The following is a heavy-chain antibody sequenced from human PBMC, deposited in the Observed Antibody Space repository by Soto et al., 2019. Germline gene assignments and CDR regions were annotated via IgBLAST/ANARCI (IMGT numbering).Heavy chain of an antibody. Sequence: EVQLLESGGDLVQPGGSLRLTCAASGFTFGVFAMNWVRQAPGKGLEWVSGITGGGDYTFYADSVKGRFTISRVQSKNTVYLQMNSLRAEDTALYYCVKKIAGTTTNGAYWYFDLLGRGTLVTVSS. V-gene: IGHV3-23*01. CDR2: ITGGGDYT. D-gene: IGHD2-8*01. CDR1: GFTFGVFA. J-gene: IGHJ2*01. CDR3: VKKIAGTTTNGAYWYFDL.